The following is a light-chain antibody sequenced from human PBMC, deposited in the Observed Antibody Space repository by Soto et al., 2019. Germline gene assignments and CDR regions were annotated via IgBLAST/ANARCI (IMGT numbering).Light chain of an antibody. V-gene: IGKV1-5*01. J-gene: IGKJ5*01. CDR1: QSISSW. Sequence: GYRVTITCRAIQSISSWLAWYQQKPGKAPKLLIYDASSLESGVPSRFSGSGSGTEFTLTISSLQPDDFATYYCQQYNSYRITFGQGTRLEIK. CDR3: QQYNSYRIT. CDR2: DAS.